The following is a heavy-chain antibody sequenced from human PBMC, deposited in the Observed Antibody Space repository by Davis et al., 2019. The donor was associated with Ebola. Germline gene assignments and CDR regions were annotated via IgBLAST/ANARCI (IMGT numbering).Heavy chain of an antibody. J-gene: IGHJ4*02. V-gene: IGHV3-30*02. CDR3: AKDYTASITKELGY. D-gene: IGHD5-18*01. CDR2: TRYDGTNK. Sequence: PPQSLCLSCTVSGLTSSSYGTHCVRQAQGKGLEWVAFTRYDGTNKYYADSVKGRFTISRDNSKNTLYLQMNSLRAEDTAVYYCAKDYTASITKELGYWGQGTLVTVSS. CDR1: GLTSSSYG.